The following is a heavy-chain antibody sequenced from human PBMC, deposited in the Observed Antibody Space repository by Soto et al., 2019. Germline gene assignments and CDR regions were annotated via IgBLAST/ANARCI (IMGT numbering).Heavy chain of an antibody. V-gene: IGHV4-61*08. D-gene: IGHD5-12*01. CDR1: GGSISSGDYY. Sequence: SETLSLTCTVSGGSISSGDYYWSWIRQPPGKGLEWIGYIYYSGSTNYNPSLKSRVTISVDTSKNQFSLKLSSVTAADTAVYYCARWIPDGGYAGRLFDYWGQGALVTVSS. CDR3: ARWIPDGGYAGRLFDY. CDR2: IYYSGST. J-gene: IGHJ4*02.